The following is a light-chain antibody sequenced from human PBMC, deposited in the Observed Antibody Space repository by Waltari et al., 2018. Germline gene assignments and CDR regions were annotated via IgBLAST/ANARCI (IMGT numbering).Light chain of an antibody. CDR1: SSDVGGYHY. CDR3: SSYTSSSTVV. J-gene: IGLJ2*01. Sequence: QSALTQPASVSGSPGQSLTIPCTGTSSDVGGYHYVSWYQQHPGKAPKLMIYDVSKRPSGVSNRFSGSKSGNTASLTISGLQAEDEADYYCSSYTSSSTVVFGGGTKLTVL. V-gene: IGLV2-14*01. CDR2: DVS.